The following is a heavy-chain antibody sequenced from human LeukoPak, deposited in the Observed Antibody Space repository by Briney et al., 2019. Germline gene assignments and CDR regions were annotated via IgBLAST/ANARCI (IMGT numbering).Heavy chain of an antibody. CDR1: GFTFSNAW. Sequence: GGSLRLSCAASGFTFSNAWMSWVRQAPGKGLEWVGRIKSKTDGGTTDYAAPVKGRFTISRDDSKNTPYLQMNSLKTEDTAVYYCTTAHDYRDSYYYYYGMDVWGQGTTVTVSS. J-gene: IGHJ6*02. CDR2: IKSKTDGGTT. CDR3: TTAHDYRDSYYYYYGMDV. D-gene: IGHD4-11*01. V-gene: IGHV3-15*01.